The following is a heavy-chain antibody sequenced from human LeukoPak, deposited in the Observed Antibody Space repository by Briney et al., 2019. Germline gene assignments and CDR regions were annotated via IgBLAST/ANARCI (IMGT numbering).Heavy chain of an antibody. CDR3: ARKGSGSYLDY. J-gene: IGHJ4*02. V-gene: IGHV3-53*01. Sequence: QAGGSLRLSCAASGFTVSSNYMSWVRQAPGKRLEWVTVIYSGGSTYYADSVKGRFTISRDNSKNTLYLQMNSLRAEDTAVYYCARKGSGSYLDYWGQGTLVTVSS. D-gene: IGHD1-26*01. CDR1: GFTVSSNY. CDR2: IYSGGST.